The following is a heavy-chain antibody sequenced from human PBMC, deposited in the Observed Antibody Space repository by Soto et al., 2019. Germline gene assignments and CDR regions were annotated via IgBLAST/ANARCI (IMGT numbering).Heavy chain of an antibody. J-gene: IGHJ5*02. Sequence: ASVKVSCKASGYTFTSYGMNWVRQAPGRGLEWMGWINPGNGNTKYSQKFQGRVIIERDTSASTAYMELSSLRSEDTAVYYCASQYSSGWVRDNWFDPWGQGTLVTVSS. D-gene: IGHD6-19*01. CDR1: GYTFTSYG. CDR3: ASQYSSGWVRDNWFDP. V-gene: IGHV1-3*01. CDR2: INPGNGNT.